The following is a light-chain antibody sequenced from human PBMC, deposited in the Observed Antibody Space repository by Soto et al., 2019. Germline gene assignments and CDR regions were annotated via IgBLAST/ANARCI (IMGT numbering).Light chain of an antibody. CDR1: QSVSSN. CDR3: QQYGSSPIT. V-gene: IGKV3-20*01. CDR2: GAS. J-gene: IGKJ5*01. Sequence: IVLTQSPGTLSVSPGEGATLSCRASQSVSSNLAWYQQKPGQAPRLLIYGASTRATGIPDRFSGSGSGTDFTLTISRLEPEDFAVYYCQQYGSSPITFGQGTRLEIK.